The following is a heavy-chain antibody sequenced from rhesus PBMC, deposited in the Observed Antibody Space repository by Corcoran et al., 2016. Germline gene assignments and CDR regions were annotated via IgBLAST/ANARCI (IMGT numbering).Heavy chain of an antibody. J-gene: IGHJ4*01. CDR2: IIVSVVTI. V-gene: IGHV3-100*02. CDR3: TRRGSWRYYFDY. Sequence: DVQLVESGGGLVKPGGSLRLSCVASGFTFSSYEMHWVRQAPGKGLEWVSVIIVSVVTIYYADYFKGLFNISRDNAKNSLFLQMNSLRAEDTAVYYCTRRGSWRYYFDYWGQGVLVTVSS. CDR1: GFTFSSYE. D-gene: IGHD6-25*01.